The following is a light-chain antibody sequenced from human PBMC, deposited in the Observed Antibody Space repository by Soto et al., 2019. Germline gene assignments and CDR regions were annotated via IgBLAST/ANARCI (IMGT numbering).Light chain of an antibody. V-gene: IGLV7-43*01. J-gene: IGLJ2*01. Sequence: QAVVTQEPSLTVSPGGTVTLTCASSTGAVTRGFHPNWFQQKPGQAPRALIYSTSNKYSWTPARFSGSLLGGKAALTLSGVQPEDEGEYYCLVYYGGALLFGGGTKVTVL. CDR2: STS. CDR1: TGAVTRGFH. CDR3: LVYYGGALL.